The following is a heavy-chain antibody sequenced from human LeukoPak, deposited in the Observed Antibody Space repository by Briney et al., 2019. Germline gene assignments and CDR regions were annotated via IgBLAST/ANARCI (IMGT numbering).Heavy chain of an antibody. CDR3: ARYSGYDYSFEY. D-gene: IGHD5-12*01. J-gene: IGHJ4*02. CDR2: IYYSGST. Sequence: SETLSLTFTVSGGSISSYYWSWIRQPPGKGLEWIGYIYYSGSTNYNPSLKSRVTISVDTSKNQFSLKLSSVTAADTAVYYCARYSGYDYSFEYWGQGTLVTVSS. V-gene: IGHV4-59*01. CDR1: GGSISSYY.